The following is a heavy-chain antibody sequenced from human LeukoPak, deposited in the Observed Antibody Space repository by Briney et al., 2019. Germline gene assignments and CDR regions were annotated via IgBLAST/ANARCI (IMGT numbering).Heavy chain of an antibody. CDR1: GFTVGTNY. V-gene: IGHV3-66*02. CDR3: ARLRGYATYYFDY. Sequence: GGSLRLSCAASGFTVGTNYINWVRQAPGKGLEWVSVIHSGGGTDYAESGKGRFTISRDTSKNTVFLQMNSLRVEDTAVYFCARLRGYATYYFDYWGRGTLVTVSS. J-gene: IGHJ4*02. CDR2: IHSGGGT. D-gene: IGHD3-16*01.